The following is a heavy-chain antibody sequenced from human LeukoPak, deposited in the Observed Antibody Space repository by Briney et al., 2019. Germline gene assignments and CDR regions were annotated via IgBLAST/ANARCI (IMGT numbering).Heavy chain of an antibody. Sequence: PGRSLRLSCAASGFTFSSYAMHWVRQAPGKGLEWVAVISYDGSNKYYADSVKGRFTVSRDNSKNTLYLQMNSLRAEDTAVYYCAKDDHGGSGWRDYFDYWGQGTLVTVSS. CDR3: AKDDHGGSGWRDYFDY. CDR1: GFTFSSYA. D-gene: IGHD6-19*01. J-gene: IGHJ4*02. CDR2: ISYDGSNK. V-gene: IGHV3-30*04.